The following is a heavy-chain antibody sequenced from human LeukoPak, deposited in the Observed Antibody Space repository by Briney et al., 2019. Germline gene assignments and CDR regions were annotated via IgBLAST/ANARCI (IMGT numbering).Heavy chain of an antibody. V-gene: IGHV1-18*01. CDR1: GYTFTSYG. Sequence: ASVKVSCKASGYTFTSYGISWVRQAPGQGLEWMGWISAYNGNTNYAQKLQGRVTMTTDTSTSTAYMELRSLRSDDTGVYYCASSTTGTSLYYFDYWGRGTLATVSS. D-gene: IGHD1-1*01. CDR3: ASSTTGTSLYYFDY. CDR2: ISAYNGNT. J-gene: IGHJ4*02.